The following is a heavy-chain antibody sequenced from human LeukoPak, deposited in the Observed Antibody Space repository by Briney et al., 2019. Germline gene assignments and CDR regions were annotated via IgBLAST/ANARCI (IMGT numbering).Heavy chain of an antibody. CDR3: ARGRARSYYYDSSGHYYFDY. J-gene: IGHJ4*02. D-gene: IGHD3-22*01. Sequence: SETLSLTCTISGASIDSYYWSWIRQPPGKGLEWIGYIYYSGTTNYNPSLKRRVTISVDTSKNQFSLKLSSVTAADTAVYYCARGRARSYYYDSSGHYYFDYWGQGTLVTVSS. CDR2: IYYSGTT. CDR1: GASIDSYY. V-gene: IGHV4-59*08.